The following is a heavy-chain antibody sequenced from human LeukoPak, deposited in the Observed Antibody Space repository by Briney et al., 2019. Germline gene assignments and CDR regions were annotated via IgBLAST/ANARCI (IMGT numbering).Heavy chain of an antibody. J-gene: IGHJ4*02. Sequence: GRSLRLSCAASGFTFDDYAMHWVRHAPGKGLEWVSGISWNSGSIGYADSVKGRFTISRDNAKNSLYLQMNSLRAEDTALYYCAKDEADYYGSGSYPDYWGQGTLVTVSS. V-gene: IGHV3-9*01. CDR3: AKDEADYYGSGSYPDY. CDR1: GFTFDDYA. D-gene: IGHD3-10*01. CDR2: ISWNSGSI.